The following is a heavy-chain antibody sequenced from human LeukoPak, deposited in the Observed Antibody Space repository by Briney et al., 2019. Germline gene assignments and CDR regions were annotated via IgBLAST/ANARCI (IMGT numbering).Heavy chain of an antibody. J-gene: IGHJ4*02. D-gene: IGHD3-16*01. CDR3: ARGLVLPDY. CDR1: GFTFSSCA. V-gene: IGHV3-48*01. Sequence: GGSLRLSCAASGFTFSSCAMNWVRQAPGKGLEWVSYISSSGSARYYADSVKGRFTISRDNVKNSLYLQMNSLRAEDTAVYYCARGLVLPDYWGQGTLVTVSS. CDR2: ISSSGSAR.